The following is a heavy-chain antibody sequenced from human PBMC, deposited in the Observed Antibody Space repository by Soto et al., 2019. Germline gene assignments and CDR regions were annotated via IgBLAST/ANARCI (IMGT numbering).Heavy chain of an antibody. J-gene: IGHJ4*02. V-gene: IGHV4-39*01. D-gene: IGHD4-17*01. CDR1: GGSISSSSYY. Sequence: SETLSLTCTVSGGSISSSSYYWVWIRHPPGKGLEWIGRIYYSGSTYYNPSLKSRVTISVDTSKNQFSLKLSSVTAADTAVYYCARSHYGDIGEFDYWGQGTLVTVSS. CDR2: IYYSGST. CDR3: ARSHYGDIGEFDY.